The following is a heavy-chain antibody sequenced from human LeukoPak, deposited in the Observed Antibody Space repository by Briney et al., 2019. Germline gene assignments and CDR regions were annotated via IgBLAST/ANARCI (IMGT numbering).Heavy chain of an antibody. CDR2: ISSSGDST. V-gene: IGHV3-23*01. CDR3: AKGQSSGSGQYFFGN. Sequence: GGSLRLSCAASGFTFSRSAMAWVRQAPGKGLDYISAISSSGDSTYYADSVKGRFTISRDNSKSTMYLQMNFLGAGDTAVYYCAKGQSSGSGQYFFGNWGQGALVSVSS. J-gene: IGHJ4*02. CDR1: GFTFSRSA. D-gene: IGHD2-15*01.